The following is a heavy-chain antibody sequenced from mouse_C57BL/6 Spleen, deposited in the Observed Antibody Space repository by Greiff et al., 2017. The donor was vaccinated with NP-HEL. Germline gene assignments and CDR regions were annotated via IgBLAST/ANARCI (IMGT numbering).Heavy chain of an antibody. CDR3: ARSSYGLRAWFAY. Sequence: EVHLVESGPVLVKPGASVKMSCKASGYTFTDYYMNWVKQSHGKSLEWIGVINPYNGGTSYNQKFKGKATLTVDKSSSTAYMELNSLTSEDSAVYYCARSSYGLRAWFAYWGQGTLVTVSA. V-gene: IGHV1-19*01. D-gene: IGHD1-2*01. J-gene: IGHJ3*01. CDR2: INPYNGGT. CDR1: GYTFTDYY.